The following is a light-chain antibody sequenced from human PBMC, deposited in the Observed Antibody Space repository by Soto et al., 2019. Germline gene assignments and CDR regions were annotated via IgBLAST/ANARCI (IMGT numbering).Light chain of an antibody. J-gene: IGLJ1*01. Sequence: QSVLTQSPSASGTPGQRVTISCSGSASTIGRNYVYWYQQLPGTAPKLLIYRNSQRPSGVPDRFSGSKSGTSASLAISGLQSEYEADYYCATWNDSLNGYVFGTGTKVPVL. V-gene: IGLV1-47*01. CDR3: ATWNDSLNGYV. CDR1: ASTIGRNY. CDR2: RNS.